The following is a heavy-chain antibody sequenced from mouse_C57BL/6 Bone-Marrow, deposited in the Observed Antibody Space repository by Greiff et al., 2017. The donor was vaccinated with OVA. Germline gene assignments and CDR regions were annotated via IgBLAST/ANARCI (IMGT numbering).Heavy chain of an antibody. CDR3: AREGVYDGNPYYYAMDY. J-gene: IGHJ4*01. CDR2: INYDGSST. Sequence: EVKLVESEGGLVQPGSSMKLSCTASGFTFSDYYMAWVRQVPEKGLEWVANINYDGSSTYYLDSLKSRFIISRDNAKNMLYLQMSSLKSEDTATYYCAREGVYDGNPYYYAMDYWGQGTSVTVSS. CDR1: GFTFSDYY. V-gene: IGHV5-16*01. D-gene: IGHD2-1*01.